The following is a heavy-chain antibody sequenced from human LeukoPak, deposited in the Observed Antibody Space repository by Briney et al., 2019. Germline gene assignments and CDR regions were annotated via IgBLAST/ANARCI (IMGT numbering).Heavy chain of an antibody. CDR3: ARGGKWCSSTSCYTLYYYYYMDV. Sequence: SGGSLRLSCAASGFTFSTYGMHWVRQAPGKGLEWVAVMSYDDTNKYYADSVKGRFTISRDNSKNTLYLQMNSLRVEDTAVYYCARGGKWCSSTSCYTLYYYYYMDVWGKGTTVTVSS. J-gene: IGHJ6*03. CDR1: GFTFSTYG. D-gene: IGHD2-2*02. CDR2: MSYDDTNK. V-gene: IGHV3-30*03.